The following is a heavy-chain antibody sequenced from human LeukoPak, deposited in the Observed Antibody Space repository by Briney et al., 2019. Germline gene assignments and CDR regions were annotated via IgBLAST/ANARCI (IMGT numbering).Heavy chain of an antibody. CDR3: ARCDSLFGVVIYYYYMDV. D-gene: IGHD3-3*01. CDR2: ISSSGSTI. CDR1: GFTFSDYY. J-gene: IGHJ6*03. V-gene: IGHV3-11*04. Sequence: GGSLRLSCAASGFTFSDYYMSWIRQAPGKGLEWVSYISSSGSTIYYADSVKGRFTISRDNAKNSLYLQMNSLRAEDTAVYYCARCDSLFGVVIYYYYMDVWGKGTTVTVSS.